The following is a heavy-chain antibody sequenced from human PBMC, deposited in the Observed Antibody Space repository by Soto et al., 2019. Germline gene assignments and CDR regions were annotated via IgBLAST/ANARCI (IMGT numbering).Heavy chain of an antibody. J-gene: IGHJ5*02. V-gene: IGHV4-39*01. CDR1: GDSISTNSHY. Sequence: PSETLSLTCTVSGDSISTNSHYWNWFRRPPGKGLAWIASIFYTGSTYYSQSLKSRVTISADTSKNQFFLKLSSVTAADTAVYFCARSTGMNYLDPWGPGTLVTVSS. CDR2: IFYTGST. D-gene: IGHD1-1*01. CDR3: ARSTGMNYLDP.